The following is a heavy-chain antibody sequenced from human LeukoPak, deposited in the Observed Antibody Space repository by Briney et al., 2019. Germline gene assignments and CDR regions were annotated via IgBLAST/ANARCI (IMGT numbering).Heavy chain of an antibody. CDR2: INHSGST. CDR1: GGSFSGYY. V-gene: IGHV4-34*01. D-gene: IGHD6-13*01. CDR3: ARGGQQLVGGYFDY. J-gene: IGHJ4*02. Sequence: SETLSLTCAVYGGSFSGYYWSWIRQPPGKGLEWIGEINHSGSTNYNPSLKRRVTISVDTSKNHFSLQLSSVTAADTAVYYCARGGQQLVGGYFDYWGQATLVTASS.